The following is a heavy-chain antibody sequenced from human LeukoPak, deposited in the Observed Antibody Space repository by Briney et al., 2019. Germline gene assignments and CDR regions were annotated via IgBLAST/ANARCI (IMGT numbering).Heavy chain of an antibody. CDR1: GFTFSSYS. V-gene: IGHV3-21*04. J-gene: IGHJ4*02. Sequence: GGSLRLSCAASGFTFSSYSMNWVRQAPGKGLEWVSSISSSSSYIYYADSVKGRFTISRDNSKNTLYLQMNGLRAEDTAVYYCAKGRVFGPAALDYWGQGTLVTVSS. D-gene: IGHD2-2*01. CDR2: ISSSSSYI. CDR3: AKGRVFGPAALDY.